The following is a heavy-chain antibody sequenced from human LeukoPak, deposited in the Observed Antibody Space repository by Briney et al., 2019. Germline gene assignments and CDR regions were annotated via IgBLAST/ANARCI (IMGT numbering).Heavy chain of an antibody. CDR1: GGSISSYY. CDR2: IYYSGNT. V-gene: IGHV4-59*01. Sequence: SETLSLTCTVSGGSISSYYWSWIRQPLGKGLEWIGYIYYSGNTNYNPFLKSRLTISVDTSKNQFFLILSSVTAADTAVYYCAREARKAAAGNWFDPWGQGTLVTVSS. J-gene: IGHJ5*02. CDR3: AREARKAAAGNWFDP. D-gene: IGHD6-13*01.